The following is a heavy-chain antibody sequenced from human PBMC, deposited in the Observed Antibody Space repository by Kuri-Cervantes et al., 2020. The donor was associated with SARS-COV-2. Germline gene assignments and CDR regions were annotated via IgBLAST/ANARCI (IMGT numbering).Heavy chain of an antibody. Sequence: GESLKISCAASGFTFSSYAMSWVRQAPGKGLEWVSAISGSGGSTYYADSVKGRFTISRDNSKNTLYLQMNGLRAEDTAVYYCAKHAMVRGVIITKAGGTDYWGQGTLVTVSS. D-gene: IGHD3-10*01. J-gene: IGHJ4*02. CDR2: ISGSGGST. CDR3: AKHAMVRGVIITKAGGTDY. V-gene: IGHV3-23*01. CDR1: GFTFSSYA.